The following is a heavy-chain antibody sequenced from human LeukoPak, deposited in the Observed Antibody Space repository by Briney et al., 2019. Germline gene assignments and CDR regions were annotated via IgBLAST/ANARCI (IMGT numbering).Heavy chain of an antibody. CDR1: GYTFTIYY. J-gene: IGHJ6*02. Sequence: ASVKVSCMASGYTFTIYYMHWVRQAPGQGLECLGIINPGGGSTNYAQKFQGRVTMTRDTSTSTVYMELTSLRSEDTAVYYCASQYSSRPYYYYGMDVWGQGTTVTVSS. CDR2: INPGGGST. CDR3: ASQYSSRPYYYYGMDV. D-gene: IGHD5-18*01. V-gene: IGHV1-46*01.